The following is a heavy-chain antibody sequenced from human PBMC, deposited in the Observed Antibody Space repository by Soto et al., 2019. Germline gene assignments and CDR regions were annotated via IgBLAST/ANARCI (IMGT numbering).Heavy chain of an antibody. CDR2: IYYSGST. V-gene: IGHV4-61*01. CDR1: GGSVTSVSYY. D-gene: IGHD3-10*01. Sequence: PSETLSLTCTVSGGSVTSVSYYWSWIRQPPGKGLEWIGYIYYSGSTNYNPSLKSRVTISVDTSKNQFSLKLSSVTAADTAVYYCARAGTTMVRGVISGWFDPWGQGTLVTVSS. J-gene: IGHJ5*02. CDR3: ARAGTTMVRGVISGWFDP.